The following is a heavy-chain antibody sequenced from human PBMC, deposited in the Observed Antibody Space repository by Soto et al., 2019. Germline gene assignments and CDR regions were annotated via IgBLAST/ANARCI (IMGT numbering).Heavy chain of an antibody. V-gene: IGHV4-34*01. Sequence: SETLSLTCAVYGGSFSGYYWSWIRQPPGKGLEWIGEINHSGSTNYNPSLKSRVTLSVDRSKSQFSLKLSSVTSADTAVYYCARAPLLPSTQRAFDIWGQGTMVTVSS. CDR3: ARAPLLPSTQRAFDI. J-gene: IGHJ3*02. CDR1: GGSFSGYY. CDR2: INHSGST. D-gene: IGHD3-22*01.